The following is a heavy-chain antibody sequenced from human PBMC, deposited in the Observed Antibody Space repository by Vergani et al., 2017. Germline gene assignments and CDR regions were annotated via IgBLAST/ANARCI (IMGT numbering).Heavy chain of an antibody. CDR1: GFSIDNGYY. V-gene: IGHV4-38-2*01. CDR2: IYRTGRT. D-gene: IGHD3-9*01. J-gene: IGHJ4*02. Sequence: QVQLQESGPGLVKPSETLSLTCAVSGFSIDNGYYWDWIRQPPGKGLAWIGSIYRTGRTHFNPSLKSRVTISVDTSNNPFSLRLNSLTAADTAVYYCARRSGIVYDIFRGTQYFFDFWGQGTLVTVSS. CDR3: ARRSGIVYDIFRGTQYFFDF.